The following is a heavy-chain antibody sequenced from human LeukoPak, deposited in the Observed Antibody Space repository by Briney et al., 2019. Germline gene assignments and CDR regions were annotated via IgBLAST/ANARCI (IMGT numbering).Heavy chain of an antibody. CDR2: VNSDESTT. CDR1: GFTLSSYW. Sequence: GGSLRLSCAASGFTLSSYWMHWVRQAPGKGLVWVSRVNSDESTTSYADSVKGRFTISRDNAKNTLYLQMNSLRAEDTAVYYCARYDYYDSSGYKIAEYFQHWGQGTLVTVSS. V-gene: IGHV3-74*01. J-gene: IGHJ1*01. CDR3: ARYDYYDSSGYKIAEYFQH. D-gene: IGHD3-22*01.